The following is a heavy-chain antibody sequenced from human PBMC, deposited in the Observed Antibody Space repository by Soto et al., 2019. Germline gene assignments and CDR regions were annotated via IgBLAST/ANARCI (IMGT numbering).Heavy chain of an antibody. Sequence: QITLKESGPTVVKPTQTLTLTCTFSGFSFITSGEGVGWIRQSPGKALDWLALIYWDDDERYNPSLKSRLAITKDTSKNQVVLTMTNMDPADTATYFCAHREGTRDGVFDFWGQGTLVTVSS. V-gene: IGHV2-5*02. CDR3: AHREGTRDGVFDF. CDR1: GFSFITSGEG. J-gene: IGHJ4*02. CDR2: IYWDDDE.